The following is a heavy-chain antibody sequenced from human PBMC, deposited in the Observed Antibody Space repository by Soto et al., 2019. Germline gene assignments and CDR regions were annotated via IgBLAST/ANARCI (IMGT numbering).Heavy chain of an antibody. V-gene: IGHV4-59*08. CDR1: GGSISTYY. J-gene: IGHJ4*02. Sequence: SETLSLTCTVSGGSISTYYWSWIRQPPWKGLEWIGYIYSSGNTNSNPSLKSRVTILVDTSKNQFSLKLSSVTAADTAVYYCARHIMGSGSFYLNVVDFWGRGTLVTVSS. CDR3: ARHIMGSGSFYLNVVDF. CDR2: IYSSGNT. D-gene: IGHD3-10*01.